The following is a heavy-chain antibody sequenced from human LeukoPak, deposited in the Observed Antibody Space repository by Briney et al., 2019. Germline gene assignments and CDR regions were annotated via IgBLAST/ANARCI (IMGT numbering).Heavy chain of an antibody. V-gene: IGHV1-2*02. Sequence: GASVNVSCKASGYKFTGYYIHWVRQAPGQGLEWMGWINPNNGDTNYTQKFQGRVTMTRDTSISTAYMELIRLRSDDTSVYYCARDFYDYVWGSYRYTLGFYYYMDVWGKGTTVTVSS. J-gene: IGHJ6*03. D-gene: IGHD3-16*02. CDR1: GYKFTGYY. CDR3: ARDFYDYVWGSYRYTLGFYYYMDV. CDR2: INPNNGDT.